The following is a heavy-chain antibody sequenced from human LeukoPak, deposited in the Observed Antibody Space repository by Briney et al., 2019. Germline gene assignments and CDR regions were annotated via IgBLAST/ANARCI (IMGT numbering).Heavy chain of an antibody. D-gene: IGHD1-26*01. Sequence: GGTLRLSCAASGFTFSSYGMCWVRQAPGPGLEWVSAISGSGGSTYYADSVKGRFTISRDNSKNTLYLQMNSLRAEDTAVYYCAKDRGYYRFDYWGQGTLVTVSS. CDR3: AKDRGYYRFDY. CDR2: ISGSGGST. J-gene: IGHJ4*02. V-gene: IGHV3-23*01. CDR1: GFTFSSYG.